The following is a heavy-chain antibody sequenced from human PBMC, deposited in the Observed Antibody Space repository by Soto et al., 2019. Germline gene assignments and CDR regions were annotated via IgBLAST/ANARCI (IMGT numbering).Heavy chain of an antibody. D-gene: IGHD1-1*01. CDR2: TRNKANSYTT. J-gene: IGHJ4*01. V-gene: IGHV3-72*01. CDR3: ATHSGTSSYFDY. Sequence: GGSLRLSCAASGFTFSDHYMDWVRQAPGKGLEWVGRTRNKANSYTTEYAASVKGRFTISRDDSKNSLYLQMNSLKTEDTAVYYCATHSGTSSYFDYWGPGILVTVSS. CDR1: GFTFSDHY.